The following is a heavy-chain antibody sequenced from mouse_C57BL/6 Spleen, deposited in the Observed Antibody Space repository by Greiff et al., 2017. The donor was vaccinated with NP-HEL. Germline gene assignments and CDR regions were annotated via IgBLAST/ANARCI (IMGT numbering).Heavy chain of an antibody. D-gene: IGHD2-1*01. CDR2: IWSGGST. J-gene: IGHJ4*01. CDR1: GFSLTSYG. Sequence: VQLVESGPGLVQPSQSLSITCTVSGFSLTSYGVHWVRQSPGKGLEWLGVIWSGGSTDYNAAFISRLSISKDNSKSQVFFKMNSLQADDTAIYYCARGGYGNPYYAMDYWGQGTSVTVSS. CDR3: ARGGYGNPYYAMDY. V-gene: IGHV2-2*01.